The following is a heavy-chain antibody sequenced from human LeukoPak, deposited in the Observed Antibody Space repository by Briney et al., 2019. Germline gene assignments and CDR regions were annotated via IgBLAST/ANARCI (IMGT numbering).Heavy chain of an antibody. V-gene: IGHV1-2*02. Sequence: SVKVSCKASEYTFSGYYMHWLRQAPGQGLGWMECINPKRDGTNYAQKFQGRVTMTRDTSISTDYMELSRLRSDDTAVYYCARGRGIAAAGKNYWGQGTLVTVSS. CDR3: ARGRGIAAAGKNY. CDR2: INPKRDGT. J-gene: IGHJ4*02. CDR1: EYTFSGYY. D-gene: IGHD6-13*01.